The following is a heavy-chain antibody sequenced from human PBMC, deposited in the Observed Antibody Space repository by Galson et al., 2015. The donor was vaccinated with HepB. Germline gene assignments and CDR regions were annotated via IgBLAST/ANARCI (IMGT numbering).Heavy chain of an antibody. V-gene: IGHV3-53*01. J-gene: IGHJ4*02. CDR1: GFTVSRNY. CDR3: ARVGSSGWDCYYYFDY. Sequence: SLRRSCAASGFTVSRNYMSWVRQAPGQGLEWVSVIYSGGSTYYADSVKGRFTISRDNSKNTLYLQMNSLNSEDPAVYYCARVGSSGWDCYYYFDYWGQGTLVTVSS. D-gene: IGHD6-19*01. CDR2: IYSGGST.